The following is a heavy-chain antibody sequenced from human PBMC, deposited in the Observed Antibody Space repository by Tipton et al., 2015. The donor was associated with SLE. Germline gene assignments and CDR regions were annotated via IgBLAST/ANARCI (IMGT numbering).Heavy chain of an antibody. V-gene: IGHV4-38-2*01. D-gene: IGHD3-10*01. CDR3: ARYGSGTYYWYFDY. J-gene: IGHJ4*02. CDR2: IYHSGIT. CDR1: GYSISSRYY. Sequence: TLSLTCAVSGYSISSRYYWGWIRQPPGKGLEWIGSIYHSGITYYNPSLKTRVTISVDTSKKQFSLKLSSVTAADTAMYYCARYGSGTYYWYFDYWGQGTLVTVSS.